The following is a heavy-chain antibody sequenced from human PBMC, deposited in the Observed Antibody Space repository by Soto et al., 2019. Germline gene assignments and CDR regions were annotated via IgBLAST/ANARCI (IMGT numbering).Heavy chain of an antibody. V-gene: IGHV3-23*01. CDR2: IRGSGGSA. CDR1: GITFSSYA. D-gene: IGHD4-17*01. Sequence: LRLSCAASGITFSSYAMTWVRQAAGKGQEWVSTIRGSGGSADYADSVKGRFTISRDNDKNTLYLQMNSLRAEDTAVYYCAKSYGDHYYYYGMNVWGQGTTVTVS. J-gene: IGHJ6*02. CDR3: AKSYGDHYYYYGMNV.